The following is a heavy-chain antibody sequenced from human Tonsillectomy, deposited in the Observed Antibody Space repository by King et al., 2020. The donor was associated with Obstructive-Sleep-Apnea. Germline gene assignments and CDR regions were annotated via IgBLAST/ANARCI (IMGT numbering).Heavy chain of an antibody. D-gene: IGHD1-26*01. CDR3: ATGEGNVGPTLH. V-gene: IGHV3-7*03. CDR1: GSTSRTYW. CDR2: IKQDGREI. J-gene: IGHJ4*02. Sequence: VQLVESGGGLVQPGGSLRLSCVVSGSTSRTYWMSWVRRVPGKGLEGGANIKQDGREINYVDFVKGRFTISRDNAKKSLFLQMNSLSADDMAVYYCATGEGNVGPTLHWGQGTLVTVSS.